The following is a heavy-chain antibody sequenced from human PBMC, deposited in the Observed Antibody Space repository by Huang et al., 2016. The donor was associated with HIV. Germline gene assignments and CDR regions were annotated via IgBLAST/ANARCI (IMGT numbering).Heavy chain of an antibody. Sequence: QVQLVQSGAEMKKPGSSVKVSCTAPAGTFSSYGISWVRQAPGQGIEWLGVSIPIFRRTDYAQKFQGRLTITADESTSTAYMELSSLRSQDSAIYFCARGVLDGVWSGDLLPHFYYMDVWGKGTTVTVSS. V-gene: IGHV1-69*13. J-gene: IGHJ6*03. CDR1: AGTFSSYG. D-gene: IGHD3-10*01. CDR2: SIPIFRRT. CDR3: ARGVLDGVWSGDLLPHFYYMDV.